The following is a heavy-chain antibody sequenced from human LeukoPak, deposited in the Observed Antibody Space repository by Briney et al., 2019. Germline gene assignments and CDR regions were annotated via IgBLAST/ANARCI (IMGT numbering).Heavy chain of an antibody. Sequence: SQTLSLTCTVSGGSISSGSYYWSWIRQPAGKGLEWIGRIYTSGSTNYNPSLKSRVTISVDTSKNQFSLKLSSVTAADTAVYYCASILFDYWGQGTLVTVSS. CDR3: ASILFDY. CDR2: IYTSGST. J-gene: IGHJ4*02. CDR1: GGSISSGSYY. V-gene: IGHV4-61*02. D-gene: IGHD2-21*01.